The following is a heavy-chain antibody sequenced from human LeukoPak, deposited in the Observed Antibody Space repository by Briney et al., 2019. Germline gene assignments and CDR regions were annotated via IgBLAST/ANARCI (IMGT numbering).Heavy chain of an antibody. D-gene: IGHD1-1*01. CDR1: GGTFSSYA. CDR2: IIPILGIA. Sequence: ASVKVSCKASGGTFSSYAIGWVRQAPGQGLEWMGRIIPILGIANYAQKFQGRVTITADKSTSTAYMELSSLRSEDTAVYYCARGVWNWNDANSSIFDYWGQGTLVTVSS. V-gene: IGHV1-69*04. J-gene: IGHJ4*02. CDR3: ARGVWNWNDANSSIFDY.